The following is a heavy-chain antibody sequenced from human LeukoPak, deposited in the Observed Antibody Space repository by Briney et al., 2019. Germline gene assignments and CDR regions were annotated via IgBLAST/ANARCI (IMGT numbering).Heavy chain of an antibody. V-gene: IGHV3-21*01. Sequence: GGSLRLSCAASGFTFSSYGMNWVRQAPGKGLEWVSSISSSSYIYYADSVKGRFTISRDNAKNSLYLQMNSLRAEDTAVYYCARLGYCSSTSCQPPYYYMDVWGKGTTVTVSS. CDR3: ARLGYCSSTSCQPPYYYMDV. CDR1: GFTFSSYG. J-gene: IGHJ6*03. CDR2: ISSSSYI. D-gene: IGHD2-2*01.